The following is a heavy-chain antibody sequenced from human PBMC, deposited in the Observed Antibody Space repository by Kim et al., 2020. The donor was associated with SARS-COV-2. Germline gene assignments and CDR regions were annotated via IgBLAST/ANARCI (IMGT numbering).Heavy chain of an antibody. J-gene: IGHJ6*02. V-gene: IGHV3-48*03. CDR1: GFTFSSYE. CDR3: AREGGYCSSTSCRQYYYYYGMDF. D-gene: IGHD2-2*01. CDR2: ISSSGSTI. Sequence: GGSLRLSCAASGFTFSSYEMNWVRQAPGKGLEWVSYISSSGSTIYYADSVKGRFTISRDNAKNSLYLQMNSLRAEDTAVYYCAREGGYCSSTSCRQYYYYYGMDFWGQGTTVTVSS.